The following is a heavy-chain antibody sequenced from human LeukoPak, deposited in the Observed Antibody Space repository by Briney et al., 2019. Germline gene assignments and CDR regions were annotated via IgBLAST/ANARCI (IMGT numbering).Heavy chain of an antibody. J-gene: IGHJ5*02. V-gene: IGHV4-39*07. Sequence: PSETLSLTCTVSGGSINSSTYYWGWIRQPPGKGLEWIGNIYYSESTYYNPSLKSRVTISVDTSKNQFSLKLNSVTAADTAVYYCARITIAVAGGWFDPWGQGTLVTVSS. D-gene: IGHD6-19*01. CDR2: IYYSEST. CDR1: GGSINSSTYY. CDR3: ARITIAVAGGWFDP.